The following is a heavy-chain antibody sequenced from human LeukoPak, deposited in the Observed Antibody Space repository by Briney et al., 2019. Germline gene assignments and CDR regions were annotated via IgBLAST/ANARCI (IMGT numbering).Heavy chain of an antibody. CDR3: ARDLPPGYSYGCFDY. V-gene: IGHV3-48*04. CDR2: ISSSSSTI. CDR1: GFTFSSYS. Sequence: GGSLRLSCAASGFTFSSYSMNWVRQAPGKGLGWVSYISSSSSTIYYADSVKGRFTISRDNAKNSLYLQMNSLRAEDTAVYYCARDLPPGYSYGCFDYWGQGTLVTVSS. J-gene: IGHJ4*02. D-gene: IGHD5-18*01.